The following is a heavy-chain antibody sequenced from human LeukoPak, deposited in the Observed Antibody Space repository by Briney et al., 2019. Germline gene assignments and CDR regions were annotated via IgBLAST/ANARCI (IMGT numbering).Heavy chain of an antibody. CDR1: GYTFTGYY. CDR2: INPSSGGT. Sequence: VSVKVSCKVSGYTFTGYYLHWLRQAPGQGLEWMGRINPSSGGTNYAQKFQGRVTMTRDTSINTAYMDLSSLRSDDTAVYYCARGPSGSDYWGQGTLVTVSS. D-gene: IGHD3-10*01. J-gene: IGHJ4*02. CDR3: ARGPSGSDY. V-gene: IGHV1-2*06.